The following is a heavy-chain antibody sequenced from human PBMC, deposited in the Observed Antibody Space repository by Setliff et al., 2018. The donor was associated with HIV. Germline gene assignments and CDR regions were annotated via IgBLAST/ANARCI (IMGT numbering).Heavy chain of an antibody. CDR3: ATAQGIATANFDY. V-gene: IGHV1-18*01. D-gene: IGHD6-13*01. Sequence: ASVKVSCKASGYTFSDYDVAWVRQAPGQGLEWMGWISGYSGHTSYAQKIQGRVTMTTDTSTSTAYMELRSLRSEDTAIYYSATAQGIATANFDYWGQGTKVTVSS. CDR1: GYTFSDYD. CDR2: ISGYSGHT. J-gene: IGHJ4*02.